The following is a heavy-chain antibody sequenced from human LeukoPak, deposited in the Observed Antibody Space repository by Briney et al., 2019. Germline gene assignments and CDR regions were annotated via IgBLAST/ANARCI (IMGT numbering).Heavy chain of an antibody. CDR1: GGSISSSSYY. CDR2: IYYSGST. D-gene: IGHD6-19*01. V-gene: IGHV4-61*05. J-gene: IGHJ4*02. CDR3: ARGAGIAVAGLVGY. Sequence: PSETLSLTCTVSGGSISSSSYYWGWIRQPPGKGLEWIGYIYYSGSTNYNPSLKSRVTISVDTSKNQFSLKLSSVTAADTAVYYCARGAGIAVAGLVGYWGQGTLVTVSS.